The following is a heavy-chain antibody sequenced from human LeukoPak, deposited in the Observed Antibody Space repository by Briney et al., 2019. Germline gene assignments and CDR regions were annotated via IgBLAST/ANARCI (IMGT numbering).Heavy chain of an antibody. Sequence: PSETLSLTCTVSGGSISSHYWSWIRQPPGKGLEWIGYIYCSGSTNYNPSLKSRVTISVDTSKNQFSLKLSSVTAADTAVYYCARAYYYYMDVWSKGTTVTVSS. CDR2: IYCSGST. CDR3: ARAYYYYMDV. V-gene: IGHV4-59*11. CDR1: GGSISSHY. J-gene: IGHJ6*03.